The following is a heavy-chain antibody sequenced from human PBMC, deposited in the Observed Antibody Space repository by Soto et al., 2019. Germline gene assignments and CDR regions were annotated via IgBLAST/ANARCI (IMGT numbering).Heavy chain of an antibody. Sequence: QVQLQESGPGLVKPSQTLSLTCTVSGGSISSGGYYWSWIRQHPGKGLEWIGYIYYSGSTYYNPSLQRRVTISVDTSNNQFSLKLSSVTAADTAVYYCARTSYDSSGTAADPWGQGTLVTVSS. CDR1: GGSISSGGYY. V-gene: IGHV4-31*03. CDR2: IYYSGST. J-gene: IGHJ5*02. D-gene: IGHD3-22*01. CDR3: ARTSYDSSGTAADP.